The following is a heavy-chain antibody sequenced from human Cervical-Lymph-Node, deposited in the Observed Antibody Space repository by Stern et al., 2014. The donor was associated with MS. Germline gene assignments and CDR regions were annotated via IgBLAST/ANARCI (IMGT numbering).Heavy chain of an antibody. CDR2: ISYDGSTQ. D-gene: IGHD3-22*01. Sequence: VQLVESGGGVVQPGRSLRLSCAASGFIFRTYAMHWVRQPPGKGLEWVTVISYDGSTQYYADSVKGRFTISRDNSKNTLYLQMNSLRVEDTAMYYCARAPGDYELDHWGQGTLVTVSS. CDR1: GFIFRTYA. J-gene: IGHJ4*02. V-gene: IGHV3-30-3*01. CDR3: ARAPGDYELDH.